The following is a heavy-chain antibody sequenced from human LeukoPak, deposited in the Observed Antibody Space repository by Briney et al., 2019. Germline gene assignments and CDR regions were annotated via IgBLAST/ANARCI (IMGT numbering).Heavy chain of an antibody. J-gene: IGHJ3*02. CDR3: VRAASAYDSSGYSYIDAFDI. Sequence: SETLSLTCTVSGGSISTYYWSWIRQPPGKGLEWIGYIYYSGSTNYNPSLKSRVTISVVTSKNQFSLKLSSVTAADTAVYYCVRAASAYDSSGYSYIDAFDIWGQGTMVTVSS. CDR1: GGSISTYY. D-gene: IGHD3-22*01. CDR2: IYYSGST. V-gene: IGHV4-59*01.